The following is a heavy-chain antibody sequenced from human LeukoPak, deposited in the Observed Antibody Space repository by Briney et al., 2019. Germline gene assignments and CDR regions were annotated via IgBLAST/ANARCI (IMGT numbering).Heavy chain of an antibody. CDR2: ISGSGGST. D-gene: IGHD3-22*01. Sequence: GGSLRLSCAASGFTFSSYAMSWVRQAPGKRLEWVSAISGSGGSTYYADSVKGRFTISRDNSKNTLYLQMNSLRAEDTAVCYCAKDDYYDSSGYYSGDAFDIWGQGTMVTVSS. J-gene: IGHJ3*02. CDR3: AKDDYYDSSGYYSGDAFDI. CDR1: GFTFSSYA. V-gene: IGHV3-23*01.